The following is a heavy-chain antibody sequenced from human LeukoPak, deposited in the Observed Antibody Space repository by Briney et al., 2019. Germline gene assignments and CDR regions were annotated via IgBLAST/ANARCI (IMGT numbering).Heavy chain of an antibody. CDR1: GFTFSSYS. J-gene: IGHJ6*02. CDR2: ISNSSSHI. V-gene: IGHV3-21*01. CDR3: ARVNHRYCSGGSCPDYYGMDV. D-gene: IGHD2-15*01. Sequence: GGSLGLSCAASGFTFSSYSMNWVRQAPGKGLEWVSSISNSSSHIYYADSVKGRFTITRDNAKNSLYLQMNSLRAEDTAVYYCARVNHRYCSGGSCPDYYGMDVSGQGTTVTVSS.